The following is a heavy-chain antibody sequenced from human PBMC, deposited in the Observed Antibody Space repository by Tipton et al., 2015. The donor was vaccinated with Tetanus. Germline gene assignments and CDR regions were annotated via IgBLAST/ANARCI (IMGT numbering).Heavy chain of an antibody. V-gene: IGHV4-4*07. CDR3: ARVLRFSASGGWDDAFDI. CDR2: IYYSGST. J-gene: IGHJ3*02. D-gene: IGHD2-15*01. Sequence: CLWIRQPAGERLEWIGRIYYSGSTIYNPSLKSRVTMSVDTSMHQFSLKLSSVTAADTAVYYCARVLRFSASGGWDDAFDIWGQGTLVTVSS.